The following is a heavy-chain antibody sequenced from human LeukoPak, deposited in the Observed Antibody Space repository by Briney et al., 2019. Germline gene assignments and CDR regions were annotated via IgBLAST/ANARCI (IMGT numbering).Heavy chain of an antibody. CDR2: IIPILGIA. CDR3: ARASGGSSGYYPPHFDY. J-gene: IGHJ4*02. Sequence: ASVKVSCKASEGTFSSYAISWVRQAPGQGLEWMGRIIPILGIANYAQKFQGRVTITADKSTSTAYMELSSLRSEDTAVYYCARASGGSSGYYPPHFDYWGQGTLVTVSS. D-gene: IGHD3-22*01. CDR1: EGTFSSYA. V-gene: IGHV1-69*04.